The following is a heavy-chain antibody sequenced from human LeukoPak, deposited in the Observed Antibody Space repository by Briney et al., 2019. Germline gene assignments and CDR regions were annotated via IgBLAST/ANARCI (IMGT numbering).Heavy chain of an antibody. CDR1: EFSVGSNY. CDR2: IRGSGGST. D-gene: IGHD5-18*01. CDR3: AKARGWIQEFDY. J-gene: IGHJ4*02. Sequence: PGGSLRLSCAASEFSVGSNYMSWVRQAPGKGLEWVSLIRGSGGSTYYADSVKGRFTISRDNSENTLSLQMNSLRAEDTAVYYCAKARGWIQEFDYWGQGTLVTVPS. V-gene: IGHV3-23*01.